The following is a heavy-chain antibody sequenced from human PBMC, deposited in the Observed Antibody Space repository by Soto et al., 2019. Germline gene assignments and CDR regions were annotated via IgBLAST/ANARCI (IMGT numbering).Heavy chain of an antibody. CDR3: ARDWGYCSGGSCPRPPLEY. J-gene: IGHJ4*02. CDR1: GFTFSSYG. CDR2: IWNDGSNK. D-gene: IGHD2-15*01. Sequence: QVQLVESGGGVVQPGRSLRLSCAASGFTFSSYGMHWVRQAPGKGLEWVAVIWNDGSNKYYADSVKGRFTISRDNSKNKPYMQLNRLRAKDTAVYYCARDWGYCSGGSCPRPPLEYWGQGTLVTVSS. V-gene: IGHV3-33*01.